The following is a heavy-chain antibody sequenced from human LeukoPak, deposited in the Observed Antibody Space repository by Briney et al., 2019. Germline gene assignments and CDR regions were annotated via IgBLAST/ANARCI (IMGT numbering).Heavy chain of an antibody. Sequence: SETLSLTCTVSGGSIGSGGYYWSWIRQHPGKGLEWIGYVYYSGSTYYNPSLKSRVTISVDTSKNQFSLKLSSVTAADTAVYYCARGAEGPPANNWFDPWGQGTLVTVSS. V-gene: IGHV4-31*03. CDR2: VYYSGST. CDR3: ARGAEGPPANNWFDP. CDR1: GGSIGSGGYY. J-gene: IGHJ5*02.